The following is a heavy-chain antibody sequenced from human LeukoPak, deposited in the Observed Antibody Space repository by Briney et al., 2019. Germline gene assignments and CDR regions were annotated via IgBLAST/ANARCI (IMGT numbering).Heavy chain of an antibody. J-gene: IGHJ4*02. Sequence: AGGSLRLSCAASGFTFSSYAMHWVRQAPGKGLEWVAVISYDGSNKYYADSVKGRFPISRDNSKNTLYLQMNSLRAEDTAVYYCARPIAVAGQYYFDYWGQGTLVTVSS. CDR2: ISYDGSNK. CDR3: ARPIAVAGQYYFDY. CDR1: GFTFSSYA. V-gene: IGHV3-30-3*01. D-gene: IGHD6-19*01.